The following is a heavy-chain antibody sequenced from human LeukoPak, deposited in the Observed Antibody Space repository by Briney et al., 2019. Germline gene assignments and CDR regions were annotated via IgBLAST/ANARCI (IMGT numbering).Heavy chain of an antibody. V-gene: IGHV3-30*03. Sequence: GGSLRLSCAASGFIFSSYGMHWVRQAPGKGLEWVAVISYDGNDKYYADSVKGRFFISRDNSKKTLFLQMGSLRLEDTAVYYCARDFVPAAAGTFDYWGQGTLVTVSS. CDR1: GFIFSSYG. J-gene: IGHJ4*02. CDR3: ARDFVPAAAGTFDY. CDR2: ISYDGNDK. D-gene: IGHD6-13*01.